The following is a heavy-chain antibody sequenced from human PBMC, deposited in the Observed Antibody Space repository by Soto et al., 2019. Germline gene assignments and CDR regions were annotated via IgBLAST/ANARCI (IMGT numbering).Heavy chain of an antibody. D-gene: IGHD3-10*01. CDR2: IYYSGST. CDR1: VGSISSGDYY. Sequence: TLSLTWTVFVGSISSGDYYWSWIRQPPGKGLEWIGYIYYSGSTYYNPSLKSRVTISVDASKNQFSLKLSSVTAADTAVYYCARDALKYYYGSGSHFGEWGKVTLVADSP. V-gene: IGHV4-30-4*01. J-gene: IGHJ4*02. CDR3: ARDALKYYYGSGSHFGE.